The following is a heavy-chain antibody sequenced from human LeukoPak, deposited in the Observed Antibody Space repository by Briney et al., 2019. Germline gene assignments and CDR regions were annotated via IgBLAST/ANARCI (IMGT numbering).Heavy chain of an antibody. J-gene: IGHJ4*02. D-gene: IGHD3-10*01. Sequence: ASVKVSCKASGGTFSSYAISWVRQAPGQGLEWVGWISANDGNTDYPQKLQGRVTMTTDTSTSTAYMELRSLRSDDTAVYYCARESHVTREDYWGQGTLVTVSS. CDR1: GGTFSSYA. V-gene: IGHV1-18*01. CDR2: ISANDGNT. CDR3: ARESHVTREDY.